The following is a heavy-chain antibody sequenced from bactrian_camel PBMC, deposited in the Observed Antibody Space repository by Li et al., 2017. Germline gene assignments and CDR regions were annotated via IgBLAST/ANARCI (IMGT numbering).Heavy chain of an antibody. Sequence: HVQLVESGGGLVQPGGSLRLSCAASGFTFSTYDMSWVRQAPGKGLEWVSSIYSDNSNTWYADSAKGRFTISRDNAKNTVYLQMNSLKPEDTAMYYCAADRDSPGGYDYCLGSRASFGYWGQGTQVTVS. CDR2: IYSDNSNT. V-gene: IGHV3-2*01. J-gene: IGHJ4*01. CDR1: GFTFSTYD. CDR3: AADRDSPGGYDYCLGSRASFGY. D-gene: IGHD3*01.